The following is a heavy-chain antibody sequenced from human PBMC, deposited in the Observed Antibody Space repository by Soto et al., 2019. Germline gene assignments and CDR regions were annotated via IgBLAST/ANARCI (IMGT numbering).Heavy chain of an antibody. Sequence: GASVKVSCKASGGTFSSYAISWVRQAPGQGLEWMGGIIPIFGTANYAQKFQGRVMITADESTSTAYMELSSLRSEDTAVYYCASKIPGPFDGGYFGFSPLPFDYWGQGPLVTVSS. CDR2: IIPIFGTA. J-gene: IGHJ4*02. CDR1: GGTFSSYA. V-gene: IGHV1-69*13. D-gene: IGHD5-12*01. CDR3: ASKIPGPFDGGYFGFSPLPFDY.